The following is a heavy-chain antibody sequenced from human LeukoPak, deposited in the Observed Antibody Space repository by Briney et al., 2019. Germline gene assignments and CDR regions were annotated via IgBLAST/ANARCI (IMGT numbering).Heavy chain of an antibody. CDR1: GFTFSSYG. J-gene: IGHJ4*02. CDR3: ARGRGYSGYVDY. D-gene: IGHD5-12*01. CDR2: IGTTGDT. Sequence: PGESLRRSCAASGFTFSSYGMHWVRQAIGKGLEWVSGIGTTGDTYCPGSVKGRFTISRENAENSLYLQVNSLRAGDTAVYYCARGRGYSGYVDYWGQGTLVTVSS. V-gene: IGHV3-13*01.